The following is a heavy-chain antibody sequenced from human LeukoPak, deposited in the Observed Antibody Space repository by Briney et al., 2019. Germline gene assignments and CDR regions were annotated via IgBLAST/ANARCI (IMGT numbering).Heavy chain of an antibody. CDR2: INHSGST. CDR3: ARGRAYGSGSRPPPSKNWFDP. V-gene: IGHV4-34*01. J-gene: IGHJ5*02. Sequence: GSLRLSCAASGFTFSDYHMNWIRQAPGEGLEWIGEINHSGSTNYNPSLKSRVTISVDTSKNQFSLKLSSVTAADTAVYYCARGRAYGSGSRPPPSKNWFDPWGQGTLVTVSS. D-gene: IGHD3-10*01. CDR1: GFTFSDYH.